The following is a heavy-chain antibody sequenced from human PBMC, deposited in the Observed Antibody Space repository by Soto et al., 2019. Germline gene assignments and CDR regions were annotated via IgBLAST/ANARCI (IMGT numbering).Heavy chain of an antibody. CDR1: GFTLGDYA. J-gene: IGHJ6*02. Sequence: GGSLRLSCTASGFTLGDYAMSWFRQAPGKGLEWVGFIRSKAYGGTTEYAASVKGRFTISRDDSKSIAYLQMNSLKTEDTAVYYCTRVAAAAERDYYGMDVWGQGTTVTVCS. CDR2: IRSKAYGGTT. CDR3: TRVAAAAERDYYGMDV. D-gene: IGHD6-25*01. V-gene: IGHV3-49*03.